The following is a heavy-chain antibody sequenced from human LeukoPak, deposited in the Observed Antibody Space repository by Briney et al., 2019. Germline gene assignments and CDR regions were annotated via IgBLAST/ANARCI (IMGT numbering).Heavy chain of an antibody. CDR3: AMALDH. Sequence: GGSLRLSCVASGFTFSNYLINWVRQAPGTGVKGVSRVRHSGSSKYYADSVKGLFTSSRDDSKITVYLQMDRLRVEDTSVYYCAMALDHWGQGTLVTVSS. CDR2: VRHSGSSK. CDR1: GFTFSNYL. V-gene: IGHV3-23*01. J-gene: IGHJ4*02.